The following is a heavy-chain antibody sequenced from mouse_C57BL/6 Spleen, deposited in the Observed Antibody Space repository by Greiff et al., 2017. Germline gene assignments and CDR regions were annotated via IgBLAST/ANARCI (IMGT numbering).Heavy chain of an antibody. Sequence: QVQLQQSGAELVKPGASVKLSCKASGYTFTSYWMPWVKQRPGQGLEWIGEIDPSDSYTNYNQKFKGKATLTVDTSSSTDYMQLSSLTSEDSAVYYCARFMITRAMDYWGQGTSVTVSS. CDR1: GYTFTSYW. J-gene: IGHJ4*01. V-gene: IGHV1-50*01. D-gene: IGHD2-4*01. CDR3: ARFMITRAMDY. CDR2: IDPSDSYT.